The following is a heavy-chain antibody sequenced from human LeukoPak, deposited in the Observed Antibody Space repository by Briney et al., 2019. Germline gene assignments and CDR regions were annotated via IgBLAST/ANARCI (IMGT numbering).Heavy chain of an antibody. V-gene: IGHV3-9*01. CDR3: ARGGRILTGYWSRANYYFDY. CDR1: GFIFNNYA. J-gene: IGHJ4*02. CDR2: ISWNSGSI. D-gene: IGHD3-9*01. Sequence: GGSLSLSCAGSGFIFNNYAMHWVRQPPGKGLEWVSGISWNSGSIDYADSVKGRFTISRDNAKNSLYLQMNSLRAEDTAVYYCARGGRILTGYWSRANYYFDYWGQGTLVTVSS.